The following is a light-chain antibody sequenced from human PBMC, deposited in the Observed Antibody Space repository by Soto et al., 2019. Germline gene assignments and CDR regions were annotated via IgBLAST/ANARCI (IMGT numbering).Light chain of an antibody. CDR1: QGITSW. Sequence: DIQMTQSPSSVSASVGDRVTMTCRASQGITSWLAWYQQKPGKAPKLLIFATSSLQSGVPSRFSGSGSGTDFTLTINSLQPEDFATYFCQHNGIFGPGTTVDIK. V-gene: IGKV1-12*01. CDR2: ATS. CDR3: QHNGI. J-gene: IGKJ3*01.